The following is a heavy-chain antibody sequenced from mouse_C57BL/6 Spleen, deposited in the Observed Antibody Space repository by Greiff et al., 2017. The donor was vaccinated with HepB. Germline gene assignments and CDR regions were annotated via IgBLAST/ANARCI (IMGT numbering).Heavy chain of an antibody. J-gene: IGHJ4*01. CDR2: ISNGGGST. V-gene: IGHV5-12*01. Sequence: EVKLVESGGGLVQPGGSLKLSCAASGFTFSDYYMYWVRQTPEKRLEWVAYISNGGGSTYYPDTVKGRFTISRDNAKNTLYLQMSRLKSEDTAMYYCARHGSRGNYAMDYWGQGTSVTVSS. D-gene: IGHD1-1*01. CDR1: GFTFSDYY. CDR3: ARHGSRGNYAMDY.